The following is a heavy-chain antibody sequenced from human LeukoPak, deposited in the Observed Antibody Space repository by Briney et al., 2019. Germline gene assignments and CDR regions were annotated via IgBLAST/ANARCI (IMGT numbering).Heavy chain of an antibody. Sequence: SVKVSCTASGGTFSSYAISWVRQAPGQGLEWMGGIIPIFGTANYAQKFQGRVTITTDESTSTAYMELSSLRSEDTAVYYCAVGDIVVVPAANTYYYYMDVWGKGTTVTVSS. CDR3: AVGDIVVVPAANTYYYYMDV. V-gene: IGHV1-69*05. D-gene: IGHD2-2*01. J-gene: IGHJ6*03. CDR2: IIPIFGTA. CDR1: GGTFSSYA.